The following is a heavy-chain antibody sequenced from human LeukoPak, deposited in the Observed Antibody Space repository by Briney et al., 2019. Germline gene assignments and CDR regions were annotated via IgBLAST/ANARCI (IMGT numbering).Heavy chain of an antibody. Sequence: GRSLRLSCAASGFTFSSYAMHWVRQAPGQGLEWMGWINPNSGGTNYAQKFQGRVTMTRDTSISTAYMELSRLRSDDTAVYYCARVGRGYSYDYFDYWGQGTLVTVSS. J-gene: IGHJ4*02. CDR3: ARVGRGYSYDYFDY. V-gene: IGHV1-2*02. D-gene: IGHD5-18*01. CDR1: GFTFSSYA. CDR2: INPNSGGT.